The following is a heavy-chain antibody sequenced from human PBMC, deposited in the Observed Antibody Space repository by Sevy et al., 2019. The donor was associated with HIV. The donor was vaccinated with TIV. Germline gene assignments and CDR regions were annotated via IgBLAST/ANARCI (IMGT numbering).Heavy chain of an antibody. Sequence: SENLSLTCSVSGGSISSYYCSWIRQSPGKGLEWIGYVYYSGNTNYNPSLKSRVTISIDTSKNQFSLKLRSVTAADTAVYYCARDPIAVAPYFDNWGHGTLVTVSS. V-gene: IGHV4-59*01. CDR3: ARDPIAVAPYFDN. CDR2: VYYSGNT. J-gene: IGHJ4*01. D-gene: IGHD6-19*01. CDR1: GGSISSYY.